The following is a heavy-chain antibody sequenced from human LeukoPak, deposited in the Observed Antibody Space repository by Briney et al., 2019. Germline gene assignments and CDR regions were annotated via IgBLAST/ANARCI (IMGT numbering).Heavy chain of an antibody. D-gene: IGHD6-13*01. Sequence: SETLSLTCAVSGGSISSGGYSWSWIRQPPGKGLEWIGYIYYSGSTYYNPSLKSRVTISVDTSKNQFSLKLSSVTAADTAVYYCARDGSTDAFDIWGQGTMVTVSS. V-gene: IGHV4-30-4*07. CDR2: IYYSGST. J-gene: IGHJ3*02. CDR3: ARDGSTDAFDI. CDR1: GGSISSGGYS.